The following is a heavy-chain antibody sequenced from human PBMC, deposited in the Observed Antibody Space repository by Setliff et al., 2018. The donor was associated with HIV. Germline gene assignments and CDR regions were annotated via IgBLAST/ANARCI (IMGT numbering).Heavy chain of an antibody. J-gene: IGHJ4*02. CDR1: GGSISDYC. CDR3: AREVAGTEDH. V-gene: IGHV4-4*07. Sequence: SETLSLTCIVSGGSISDYCWSWIRQPAGKGLEWIGRIYSTGSTTYNPSLKSRLTMSVDMSKNQVSLKLKSVTAADTAVYYCAREVAGTEDHWGQGTLVTVSS. D-gene: IGHD6-19*01. CDR2: IYSTGST.